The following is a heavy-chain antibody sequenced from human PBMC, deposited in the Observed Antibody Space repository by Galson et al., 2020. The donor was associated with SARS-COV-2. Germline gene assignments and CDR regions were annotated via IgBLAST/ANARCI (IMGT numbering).Heavy chain of an antibody. Sequence: SETLSLTCTVSGGSISSGGYYWSWIRQHQGKGLEWIGYIYYSGSTYYNPSLKSRVTISVDTSKNQFSLKLSSVTAADTAVYYCARASMTTVVYWYFDLWGRGTLVTVSS. CDR1: GGSISSGGYY. CDR2: IYYSGST. V-gene: IGHV4-31*03. J-gene: IGHJ2*01. D-gene: IGHD4-17*01. CDR3: ARASMTTVVYWYFDL.